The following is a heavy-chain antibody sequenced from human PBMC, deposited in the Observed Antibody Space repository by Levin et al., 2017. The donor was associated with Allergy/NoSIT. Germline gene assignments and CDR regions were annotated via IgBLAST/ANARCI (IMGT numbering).Heavy chain of an antibody. J-gene: IGHJ4*02. CDR3: ATPPAYVRTNYYFDY. Sequence: PGGSLRLSCAASGFTFSSYAMSWVRQAPGQGLEWVSSISGSGHSTYYADSVQGRFTLSRDNSKNTLYLQMNSLRAEDTGVYYCATPPAYVRTNYYFDYWGQGTLVTVSS. CDR1: GFTFSSYA. D-gene: IGHD2-21*01. CDR2: ISGSGHST. V-gene: IGHV3-23*01.